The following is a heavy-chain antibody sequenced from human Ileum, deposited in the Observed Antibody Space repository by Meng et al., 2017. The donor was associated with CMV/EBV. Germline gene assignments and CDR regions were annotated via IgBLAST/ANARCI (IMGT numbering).Heavy chain of an antibody. V-gene: IGHV4-4*07. CDR3: ARGESRGYYYFDY. CDR2: ISSSGNT. D-gene: IGHD3-22*01. Sequence: QVHLQESGPGLVRPSDTLSLTCTVSGDSISNYYWSWIRQPAGKKLEWIGRISSSGNTNYTPSLKSRVIMSLDTSNNQFFLKLTSVTAADTALYYCARGESRGYYYFDYWGQGILVTVSS. CDR1: GDSISNYY. J-gene: IGHJ4*02.